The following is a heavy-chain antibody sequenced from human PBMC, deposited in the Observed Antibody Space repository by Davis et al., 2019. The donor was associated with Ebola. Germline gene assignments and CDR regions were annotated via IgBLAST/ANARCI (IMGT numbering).Heavy chain of an antibody. CDR3: ASFRVVGATGPGDYYYGMDV. Sequence: SVKVSCKASGGTFSSYAISWVRQAPGQGLEWMGGIIPIFGTANYAQKFQGRVTITADESTSTAYMELRSLRSEDTAVYYCASFRVVGATGPGDYYYGMDVWGQGTTVTVSS. CDR2: IIPIFGTA. D-gene: IGHD1-26*01. CDR1: GGTFSSYA. J-gene: IGHJ6*02. V-gene: IGHV1-69*13.